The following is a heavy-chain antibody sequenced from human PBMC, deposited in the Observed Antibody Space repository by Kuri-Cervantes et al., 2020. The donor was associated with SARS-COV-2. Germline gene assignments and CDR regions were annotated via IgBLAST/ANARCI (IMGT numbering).Heavy chain of an antibody. D-gene: IGHD1-1*01. Sequence: GESLKISCAASGFTFSNYAMSWVRQAPGKGLEWVSAISGSGGSTYYADSVKGRFTISRDNSKNTLYLQMNSLRAEDTAVYYCVRDGDHWNFDYWGQGTLVTVSS. J-gene: IGHJ4*02. V-gene: IGHV3-23*01. CDR3: VRDGDHWNFDY. CDR1: GFTFSNYA. CDR2: ISGSGGST.